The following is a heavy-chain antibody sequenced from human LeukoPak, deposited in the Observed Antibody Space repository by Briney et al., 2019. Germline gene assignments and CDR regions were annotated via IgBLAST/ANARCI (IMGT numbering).Heavy chain of an antibody. CDR1: GYTFTSYY. D-gene: IGHD4-17*01. CDR2: INPSGGST. CDR3: ARNYGDYGKSYWYFDL. J-gene: IGHJ2*01. V-gene: IGHV1-46*01. Sequence: ASVKVSCKASGYTFTSYYMHWVRQAPGQGLEWMGLINPSGGSTSYAQKFQGRVTMTRDTSTSTVYMELSSLRSEDTAVYYCARNYGDYGKSYWYFDLWGRGTLVTVSS.